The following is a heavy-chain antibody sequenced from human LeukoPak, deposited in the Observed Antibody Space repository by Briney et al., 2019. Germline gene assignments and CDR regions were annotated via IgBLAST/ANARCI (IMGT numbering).Heavy chain of an antibody. CDR2: IKHSGST. V-gene: IGHV4-34*01. CDR3: ARGHRSYWG. J-gene: IGHJ4*02. D-gene: IGHD1-26*01. CDR1: GGSFSGYY. Sequence: SGTLSLTCAVYGGSFSGYYWSWIRQPPGKGLEWIGEIKHSGSTNYNPSLKSRVTISVDPSKNQFSLKMSSVTAADTAVYYCARGHRSYWGWGQGTLVTVSS.